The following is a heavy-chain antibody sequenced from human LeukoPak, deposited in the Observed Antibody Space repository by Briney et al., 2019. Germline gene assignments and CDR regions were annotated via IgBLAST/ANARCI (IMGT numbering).Heavy chain of an antibody. CDR1: GGSISSYY. CDR3: ARDPGSGWYYFDY. V-gene: IGHV4-59*01. CDR2: IYYSGST. D-gene: IGHD6-19*01. J-gene: IGHJ4*02. Sequence: SETLSLTCTVSGGSISSYYWSWIRQPPGKGLEWIGYIYYSGSTNYNPSLKGRVTISVDTSKNQFSLKLSSVTAADTAVYYCARDPGSGWYYFDYWGQGTLVTVPS.